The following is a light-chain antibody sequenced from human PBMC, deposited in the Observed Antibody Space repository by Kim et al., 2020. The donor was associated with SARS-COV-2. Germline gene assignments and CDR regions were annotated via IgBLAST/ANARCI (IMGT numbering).Light chain of an antibody. V-gene: IGLV3-1*01. Sequence: SYELTQPPSVSVSPGQTASITCPGDKLGDKYACWYQQKPGQSPVLVIYQDSKRPSGIPERFSGSNYGNTATLTISGTQAMDEADYYCQAWDSSTEVVFGG. CDR3: QAWDSSTEVV. CDR1: KLGDKY. CDR2: QDS. J-gene: IGLJ2*01.